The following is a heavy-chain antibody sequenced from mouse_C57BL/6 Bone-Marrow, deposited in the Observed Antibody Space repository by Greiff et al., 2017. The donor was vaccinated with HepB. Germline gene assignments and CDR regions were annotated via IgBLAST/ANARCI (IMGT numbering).Heavy chain of an antibody. Sequence: VQLQQSGAELARPGASVKLSCKASGYTFTSYGISWVKQRTGQGLEWIGEIYPRSGNTYYNEKFKGKATLTADKSSSTAYMELRSLTSEDSAVYFCAREGGNPYYYAMDYWGQGTSVTVSS. D-gene: IGHD2-1*01. CDR2: IYPRSGNT. CDR1: GYTFTSYG. CDR3: AREGGNPYYYAMDY. J-gene: IGHJ4*01. V-gene: IGHV1-81*01.